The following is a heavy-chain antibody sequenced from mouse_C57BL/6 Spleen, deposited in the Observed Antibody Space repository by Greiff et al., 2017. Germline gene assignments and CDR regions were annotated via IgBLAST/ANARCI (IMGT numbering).Heavy chain of an antibody. D-gene: IGHD1-1*01. CDR2: IDPSDSYT. J-gene: IGHJ3*01. Sequence: QVQLQQPGAELVKPGASVKLSCKASGYTFTSYWMQWVKQRPGQGLEWIGEIDPSDSYTNYNQKFKGKATLTVDTSSSTAYMQLSSLTSEDSAVYYCARNYGSSYYWFAYWGQGTLVTVSA. V-gene: IGHV1-50*01. CDR1: GYTFTSYW. CDR3: ARNYGSSYYWFAY.